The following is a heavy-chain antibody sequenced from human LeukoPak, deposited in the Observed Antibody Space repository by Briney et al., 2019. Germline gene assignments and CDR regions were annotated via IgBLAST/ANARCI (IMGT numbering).Heavy chain of an antibody. CDR1: GFTFSSYW. CDR3: ARDRAYYDFWSGYYTIDY. J-gene: IGHJ4*02. CDR2: IKQDGSEK. V-gene: IGHV3-7*03. D-gene: IGHD3-3*01. Sequence: PGGSLRLSCAASGFTFSSYWMSWVRQAPGKGLEWVANIKQDGSEKYYVDSVKGRFTISRDNAKNSLYLQMNSLRAEDTAVYYCARDRAYYDFWSGYYTIDYWGQGTLVTVSS.